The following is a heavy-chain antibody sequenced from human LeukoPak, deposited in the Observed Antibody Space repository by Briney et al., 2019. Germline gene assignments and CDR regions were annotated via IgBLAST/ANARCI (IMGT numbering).Heavy chain of an antibody. V-gene: IGHV5-51*01. CDR3: ARPGQPDLGGHLPH. J-gene: IGHJ1*01. Sequence: GESLKISCKASGYSFSSYWIAWVRQMPGQGLEWMGIVYPADSDVRYNPPFQGQVSISVDKSIKTSFLLLNSLKASDSAMYYCARPGQPDLGGHLPHWGQGTLVTVSS. D-gene: IGHD3-16*01. CDR2: VYPADSDV. CDR1: GYSFSSYW.